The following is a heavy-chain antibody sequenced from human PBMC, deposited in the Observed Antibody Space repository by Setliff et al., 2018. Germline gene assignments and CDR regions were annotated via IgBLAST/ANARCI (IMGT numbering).Heavy chain of an antibody. D-gene: IGHD2-2*01. CDR3: ARCGYQLLPSIIAAAFDNAFDI. CDR1: GGTFSSYA. Sequence: SVKVSCKASGGTFSSYAISWVRQAPGQGLEWMGRIIPIFGTANYAQKFQGRVMITADKSTSTAYMELSSLRSEDTAVYYCARCGYQLLPSIIAAAFDNAFDIWGQGTMVTVSS. J-gene: IGHJ3*02. V-gene: IGHV1-69*06. CDR2: IIPIFGTA.